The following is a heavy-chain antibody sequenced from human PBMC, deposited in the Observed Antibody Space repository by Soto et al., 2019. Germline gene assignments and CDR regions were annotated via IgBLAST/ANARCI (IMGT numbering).Heavy chain of an antibody. J-gene: IGHJ4*02. CDR2: INAGNGNT. CDR3: ARAWVVVTAADY. V-gene: IGHV1-3*01. CDR1: GYTFTSYA. D-gene: IGHD2-21*02. Sequence: GASVKVSCKASGYTFTSYAMHWVRQAPGQRLEWMGWINAGNGNTKYSQKFQGRVTITRDTSASTAYMELSSLRSEDTAVYYCARAWVVVTAADYWGQGSLVTVGS.